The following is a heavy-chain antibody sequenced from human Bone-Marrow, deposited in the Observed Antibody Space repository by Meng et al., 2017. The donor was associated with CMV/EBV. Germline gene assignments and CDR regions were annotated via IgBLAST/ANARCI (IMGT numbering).Heavy chain of an antibody. D-gene: IGHD6-19*01. J-gene: IGHJ4*02. Sequence: GSLRLSCAVYGGYFSGYYWSWIRQPPGKGLEWIGEINHSGSTKYNPSLKSRVTIAEDTSKNQFSLKRSSVTAADTAVYYCARGRVAVAGIAPNCEYWGQGTLVTVSS. V-gene: IGHV4-34*01. CDR2: INHSGST. CDR1: GGYFSGYY. CDR3: ARGRVAVAGIAPNCEY.